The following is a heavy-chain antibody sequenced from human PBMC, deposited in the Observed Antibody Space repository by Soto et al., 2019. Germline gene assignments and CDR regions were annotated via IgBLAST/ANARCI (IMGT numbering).Heavy chain of an antibody. J-gene: IGHJ4*02. CDR2: INHSGST. D-gene: IGHD3-10*01. V-gene: IGHV4-34*01. Sequence: QVQLQQWGAGLLKPSETLSLTCAVYGGSFSGYYWSWIRQPPGKGLEWIGEINHSGSTNYNPSLKSRVTISVDTSKNQFSLKLSSVTAADTAVYSCARGTYYYGSGSWGQGTLVTVSS. CDR3: ARGTYYYGSGS. CDR1: GGSFSGYY.